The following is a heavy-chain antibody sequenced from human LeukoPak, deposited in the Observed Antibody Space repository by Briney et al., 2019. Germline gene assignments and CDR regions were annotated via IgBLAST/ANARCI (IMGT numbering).Heavy chain of an antibody. D-gene: IGHD3-9*01. CDR3: VKAPAHYDILTALDY. CDR2: ISSNGDST. Sequence: GGSLRLSCSAFGFTFSSYAMHWVRQAPGKGLECVSVISSNGDSTYYADSVKGRFTISRDNSKNTLFLQMSSLRVEDTAVHYCVKAPAHYDILTALDYWGQGTLVTVSS. V-gene: IGHV3-64D*06. CDR1: GFTFSSYA. J-gene: IGHJ4*02.